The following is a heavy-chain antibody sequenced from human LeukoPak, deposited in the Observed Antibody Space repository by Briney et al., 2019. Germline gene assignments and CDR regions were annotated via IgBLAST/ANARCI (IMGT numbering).Heavy chain of an antibody. CDR2: ISSSGSTI. CDR3: ARTSPGYCSGGSCYGGY. V-gene: IGHV3-48*03. Sequence: GGSLRLSCAASGFTFSSYEMNWVRQAPGKGLEWVSYISSSGSTIYYADSVKGRFTISRDNAKSSLYLQMNSLRAEDTAVYYCARTSPGYCSGGSCYGGYWGQGTLVTVSS. CDR1: GFTFSSYE. D-gene: IGHD2-15*01. J-gene: IGHJ4*02.